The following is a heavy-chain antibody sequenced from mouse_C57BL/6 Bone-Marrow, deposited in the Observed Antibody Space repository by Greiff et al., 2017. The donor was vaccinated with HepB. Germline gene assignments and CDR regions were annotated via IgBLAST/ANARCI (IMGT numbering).Heavy chain of an antibody. J-gene: IGHJ3*01. CDR3: TRGYGSSKGFAY. CDR1: GFNIKDYY. Sequence: VQLQQSGAELVRPGASVKLSCTASGFNIKDYYMHWVKQRPEQGLEWIGRIDPADGDTEYAPKFQGKATMTADTSSNTAYLQLSSLTSEDTAVYYCTRGYGSSKGFAYWGQGTLVTVSA. D-gene: IGHD1-1*01. CDR2: IDPADGDT. V-gene: IGHV14-1*01.